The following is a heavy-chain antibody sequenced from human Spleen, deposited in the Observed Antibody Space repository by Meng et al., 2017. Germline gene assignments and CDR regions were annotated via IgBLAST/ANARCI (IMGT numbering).Heavy chain of an antibody. V-gene: IGHV1-2*06. Sequence: QVQLVPAGAEVKEPGASVKGSCKPSGYPFTAYYIHWVRQAPGKGLEWMGHIIPNSGDTLYAPKFQGRVSMTADTSIGTAYVELSGLRSDDTAMYYCARDEDISAAGKLFGDYWGHGTLVTVSS. D-gene: IGHD6-13*01. CDR3: ARDEDISAAGKLFGDY. J-gene: IGHJ4*01. CDR1: GYPFTAYY. CDR2: IIPNSGDT.